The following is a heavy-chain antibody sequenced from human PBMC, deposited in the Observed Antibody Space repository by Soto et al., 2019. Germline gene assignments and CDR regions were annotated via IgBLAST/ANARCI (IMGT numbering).Heavy chain of an antibody. V-gene: IGHV4-61*01. CDR3: TRDTSGYHPTY. CDR1: GASVNGANYY. D-gene: IGHD3-22*01. Sequence: SETLSLTCTLSGASVNGANYYWSWIRQPPGKGLEWIGFIYYSGSTKYNPSLKSRVTISLDTSKNQISLNLTSVTAADTAVYHCTRDTSGYHPTYWGQGTLVTVSS. J-gene: IGHJ4*02. CDR2: IYYSGST.